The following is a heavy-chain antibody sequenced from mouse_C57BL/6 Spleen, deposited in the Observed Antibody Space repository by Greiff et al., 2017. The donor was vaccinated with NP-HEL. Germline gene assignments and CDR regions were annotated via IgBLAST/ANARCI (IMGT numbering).Heavy chain of an antibody. V-gene: IGHV5-16*01. J-gene: IGHJ3*01. Sequence: EVQRVESEGGLVQPGSSMKLSCTASGFTFSDYYMAWVRQVPEKGLEWVANINYDGSSTYYLDSLKSRFIISRDNAKNILYLQMSSLKSEDTATYYCARVYDGYYGFAYWGQGTLVTVSA. CDR2: INYDGSST. CDR1: GFTFSDYY. CDR3: ARVYDGYYGFAY. D-gene: IGHD2-3*01.